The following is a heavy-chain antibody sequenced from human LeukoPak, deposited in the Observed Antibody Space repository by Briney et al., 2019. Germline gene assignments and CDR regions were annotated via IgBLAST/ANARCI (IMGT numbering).Heavy chain of an antibody. V-gene: IGHV4-39*01. Sequence: PSETLSLTCTVSGGSISTTAYYWGRIRQPPGKGLEWIGTIYYNGATQYNPSLKSRVTISVDTSRNQFSLKLASVTATDTAVYFCARETRFDDSSGHATGYWGQGTLLTVSS. D-gene: IGHD3-22*01. CDR2: IYYNGAT. CDR3: ARETRFDDSSGHATGY. J-gene: IGHJ4*02. CDR1: GGSISTTAYY.